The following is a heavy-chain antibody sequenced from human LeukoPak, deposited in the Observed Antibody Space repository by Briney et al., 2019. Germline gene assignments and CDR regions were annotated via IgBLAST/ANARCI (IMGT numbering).Heavy chain of an antibody. J-gene: IGHJ4*02. D-gene: IGHD5-18*01. CDR2: ISWNSGSI. CDR3: AKGDRGRGYSLFS. CDR1: GFTFDDYA. V-gene: IGHV3-9*01. Sequence: PGGSLRLSCAASGFTFDDYAMHWVRQAPGKGLEWVSGISWNSGSIGYADSVKGRFTVSRDNAKNSLYLQMNSLRAEDTALYNCAKGDRGRGYSLFSWGQGTLVTVSS.